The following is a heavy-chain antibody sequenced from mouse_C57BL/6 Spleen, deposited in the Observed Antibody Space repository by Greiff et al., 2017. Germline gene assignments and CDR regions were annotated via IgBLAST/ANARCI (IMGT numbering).Heavy chain of an antibody. V-gene: IGHV1-72*01. CDR2: IDPNSGGT. D-gene: IGHD1-1*01. J-gene: IGHJ3*01. CDR3: ARGTTPLEGWFAY. Sequence: QVHVKQPGAELVKPGASVKLSCKASGYTFTSYWMHWVKQRPGRGLEWIGRIDPNSGGTKYNEKFKSKATLTVDKPSSTAYMQLSSLTSEDSAVYYCARGTTPLEGWFAYWGQGTLVTVSA. CDR1: GYTFTSYW.